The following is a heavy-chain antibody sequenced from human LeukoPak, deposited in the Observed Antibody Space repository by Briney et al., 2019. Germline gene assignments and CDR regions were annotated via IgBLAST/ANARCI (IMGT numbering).Heavy chain of an antibody. J-gene: IGHJ6*03. D-gene: IGHD2-15*01. CDR1: GYTFTSYG. Sequence: ASVKVSCKASGYTFTSYGISWVRQSPGQGLEWMGWISTYNGNTNYAQKLQGRVTMTTDTSTSIAYMELRSLRSDDTAVYYCAREGSPFYYYYMDVWGKGTTVTVSS. CDR3: AREGSPFYYYYMDV. V-gene: IGHV1-18*01. CDR2: ISTYNGNT.